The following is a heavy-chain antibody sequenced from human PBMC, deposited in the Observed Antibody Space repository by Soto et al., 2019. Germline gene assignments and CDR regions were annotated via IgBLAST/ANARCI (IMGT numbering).Heavy chain of an antibody. D-gene: IGHD5-12*01. CDR1: GYSFTGYG. V-gene: IGHV1-18*04. J-gene: IGHJ3*01. Sequence: ASVKVSCKASGYSFTGYGINWVRQDPGQGLQWLGRITTYNGDTNYAQNFQGRVTMTTDTSTSTTYMELRSLRSDDTAVYFCARGRGYSLIPVVDDAVDVWGQGTLVTVSS. CDR2: ITTYNGDT. CDR3: ARGRGYSLIPVVDDAVDV.